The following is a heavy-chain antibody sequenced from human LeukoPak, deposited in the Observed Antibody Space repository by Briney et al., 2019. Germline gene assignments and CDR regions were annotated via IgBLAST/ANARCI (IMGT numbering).Heavy chain of an antibody. CDR3: AKSRGYERITIFGVPDDGVFDY. J-gene: IGHJ4*02. CDR2: ISGSGGST. D-gene: IGHD3-3*01. Sequence: GGSLRLSCAASGFTFSSYAMSWVRQAPGKGLEWVSGISGSGGSTYYADSVKGRFTISRDNSKNTLYLQMNSLRAEDTAVYYCAKSRGYERITIFGVPDDGVFDYWGQGTLVTVSS. V-gene: IGHV3-23*01. CDR1: GFTFSSYA.